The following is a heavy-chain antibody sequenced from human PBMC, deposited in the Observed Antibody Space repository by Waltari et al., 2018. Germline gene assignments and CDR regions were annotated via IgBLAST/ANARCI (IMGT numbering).Heavy chain of an antibody. D-gene: IGHD5-18*01. CDR3: ARDWDTAMGYMFDY. Sequence: QVQLQESGPGLVKPSETLSLTCTVSGGSISSYYWSWLRQPAGKGLEWIGRIYTSGSTNYNPSLKSRVTMSVDTSKNQFSLKLSSVTAADTAVYYCARDWDTAMGYMFDYWGQGTLVTVSS. CDR1: GGSISSYY. CDR2: IYTSGST. V-gene: IGHV4-4*07. J-gene: IGHJ4*02.